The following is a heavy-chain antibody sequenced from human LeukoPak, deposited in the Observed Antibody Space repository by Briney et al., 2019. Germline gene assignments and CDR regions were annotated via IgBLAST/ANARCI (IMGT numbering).Heavy chain of an antibody. CDR3: AKGGRRHVNY. J-gene: IGHJ4*02. D-gene: IGHD3-10*02. CDR2: ISYSGST. CDR1: GDSISSSGYY. V-gene: IGHV4-39*01. Sequence: PSETLSLTCTLSGDSISSSGYYGGWIRQPPGKGLEWIGSISYSGSTNYNPSLKSRVTISVDTSKNQFSPKLSSVTAADTAVYYCAKGGRRHVNYWGQGTLVTVSS.